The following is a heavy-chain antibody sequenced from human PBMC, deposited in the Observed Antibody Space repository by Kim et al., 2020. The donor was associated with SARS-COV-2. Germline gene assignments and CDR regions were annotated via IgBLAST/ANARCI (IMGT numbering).Heavy chain of an antibody. V-gene: IGHV4-61*01. J-gene: IGHJ4*02. D-gene: IGHD1-26*01. Sequence: SETLSLTCTVSGGSVSSGSYYWSWIQQPPGKGLEWIGYIYYSASTNYNPSLKSRVTISVDTSKNQFSLNLSSVTAADTAVYYCARRSGSYRFDSWGQGTLVTVSS. CDR2: IYYSAST. CDR1: GGSVSSGSYY. CDR3: ARRSGSYRFDS.